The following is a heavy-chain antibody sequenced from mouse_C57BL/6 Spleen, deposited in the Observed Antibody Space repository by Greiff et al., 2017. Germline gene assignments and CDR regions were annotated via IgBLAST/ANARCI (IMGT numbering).Heavy chain of an antibody. D-gene: IGHD1-1*01. CDR1: GFSLTSYG. V-gene: IGHV2-5*01. J-gene: IGHJ1*03. Sequence: VQLQQSGPGLVQPSQCLSITCTVSGFSLTSYGVHWVRQSPGKGLEWLGEIWRGGSTDYNDAFMSSLSITTDNPQSHVIFKMNSLQAADTAIYYCTHTPPLYGSNSHWYCDVWGTGTTVTVSS. CDR2: IWRGGST. CDR3: THTPPLYGSNSHWYCDV.